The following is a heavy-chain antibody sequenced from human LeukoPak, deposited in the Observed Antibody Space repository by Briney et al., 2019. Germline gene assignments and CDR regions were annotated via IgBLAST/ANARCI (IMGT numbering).Heavy chain of an antibody. Sequence: QPGRSLRLSCAASGFTFSSYAMHWVRQAPGKGLDWVAVISYDGSNKYYADSVKGRFTISRDNSKNTLYLQMNSLRAEDTAVYYCARGEDIVVVPAAFYGMDVWGQGTTVTVSS. CDR3: ARGEDIVVVPAAFYGMDV. V-gene: IGHV3-30-3*01. CDR2: ISYDGSNK. D-gene: IGHD2-2*01. CDR1: GFTFSSYA. J-gene: IGHJ6*02.